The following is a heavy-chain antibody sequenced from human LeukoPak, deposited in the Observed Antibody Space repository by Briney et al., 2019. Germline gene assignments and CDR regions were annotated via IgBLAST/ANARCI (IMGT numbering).Heavy chain of an antibody. V-gene: IGHV4-38-2*01. CDR3: ATSGVMTRGDY. CDR2: IYQSGST. J-gene: IGHJ4*02. CDR1: GYSISSGYY. Sequence: SETLSLTCAVAGYSISSGYYWGWIRPPPGKGLEWIGSIYQSGSTYYNPSLKSRVTISVDTSKNQFSLKRSSVTSADTAVYYCATSGVMTRGDYWGQGTLVTVSS. D-gene: IGHD3-16*01.